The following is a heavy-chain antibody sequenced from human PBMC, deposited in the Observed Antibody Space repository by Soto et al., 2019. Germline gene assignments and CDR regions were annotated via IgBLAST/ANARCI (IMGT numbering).Heavy chain of an antibody. Sequence: GASVKVSCKVSGYTLTELSMHWVRQAPGKGLEWMGGFDPEDGETIYAQKFQGRVTMTEDTSTDTAYMELSSLRSEDTAVYYCATGLRYCTNGVCYKPWFDPWGQGTLVTVSS. CDR2: FDPEDGET. V-gene: IGHV1-24*01. CDR3: ATGLRYCTNGVCYKPWFDP. J-gene: IGHJ5*02. CDR1: GYTLTELS. D-gene: IGHD2-8*01.